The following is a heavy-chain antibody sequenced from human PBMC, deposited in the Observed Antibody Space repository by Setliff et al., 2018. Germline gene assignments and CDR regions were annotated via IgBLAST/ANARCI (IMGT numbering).Heavy chain of an antibody. Sequence: PGGSLRLSCAASGFTFSDYYMSWIRQAPGKGLEWISYITSSGSTIYYADSVKGRFTISRDNAKNSLYLQMNSLRAEDTAMYYCATDRAACSGSSCYNGFDVWGQGTMVTVSS. CDR1: GFTFSDYY. D-gene: IGHD2-2*02. V-gene: IGHV3-11*01. CDR3: ATDRAACSGSSCYNGFDV. CDR2: ITSSGSTI. J-gene: IGHJ3*01.